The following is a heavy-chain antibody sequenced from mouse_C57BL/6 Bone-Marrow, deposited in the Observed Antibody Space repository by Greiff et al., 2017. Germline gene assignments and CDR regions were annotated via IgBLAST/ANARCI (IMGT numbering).Heavy chain of an antibody. CDR2: IDPETGGT. CDR1: GYTFTDYE. CDR3: MRYCGSSLAWFAY. D-gene: IGHD1-1*01. J-gene: IGHJ3*01. V-gene: IGHV1-15*01. Sequence: QVQLQQSGAELVRPGASVTLSCKASGYTFTDYEMHWVKQTPVHGLEWIGAIDPETGGTAYNQKFKGKAILTADKSSSTAYMELRSLTSEDSAVYYCMRYCGSSLAWFAYWGQGTLVTVSA.